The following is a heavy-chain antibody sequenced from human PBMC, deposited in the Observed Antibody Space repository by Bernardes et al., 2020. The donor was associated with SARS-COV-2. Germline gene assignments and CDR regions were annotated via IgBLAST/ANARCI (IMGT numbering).Heavy chain of an antibody. D-gene: IGHD2-15*01. J-gene: IGHJ4*02. CDR3: ARDFGGKFDY. Sequence: APGEGLVWVARINEDGRVINYADSVRGRFTIYRDISDNKLYLQMKSLRADDTAVYYCARDFGGKFDYWGQGTLVTVSS. V-gene: IGHV3-74*01. CDR2: INEDGRVI.